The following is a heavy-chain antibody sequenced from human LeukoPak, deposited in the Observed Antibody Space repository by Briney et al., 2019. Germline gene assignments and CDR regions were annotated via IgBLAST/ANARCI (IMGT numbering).Heavy chain of an antibody. D-gene: IGHD5-18*01. CDR2: IYYSGST. CDR1: GVSISSSSYY. V-gene: IGHV4-39*01. J-gene: IGHJ6*02. Sequence: SETLSLTCTVSGVSISSSSYYWGWLRQPPGKGLEWIASIYYSGSTYYNPSLEGRVTISVDASKNQFSLKLNSVTAADTAVYYCASQPRGAEVTYYYYGMDVWGQGTTVTVSS. CDR3: ASQPRGAEVTYYYYGMDV.